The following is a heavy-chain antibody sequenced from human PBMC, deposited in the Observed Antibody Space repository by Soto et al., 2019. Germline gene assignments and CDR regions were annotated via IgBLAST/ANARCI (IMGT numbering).Heavy chain of an antibody. V-gene: IGHV4-39*01. CDR2: IYYSGST. Sequence: SETLSLTCTVSGGSISSSSYYWGWIRQPPGKGLEWIGSIYYSGSTYYNPSLKSRVTISVDTSKNQFSLKLSSVTAADTAVYYCARPPEHCSGGSCYFNYFDYWGQGTLVTVSS. J-gene: IGHJ4*02. D-gene: IGHD2-15*01. CDR1: GGSISSSSYY. CDR3: ARPPEHCSGGSCYFNYFDY.